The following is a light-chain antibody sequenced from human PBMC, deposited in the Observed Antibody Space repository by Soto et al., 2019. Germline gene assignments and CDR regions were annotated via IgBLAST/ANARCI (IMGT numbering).Light chain of an antibody. J-gene: IGKJ5*01. Sequence: EIVMKQSPATLSVSQGERATLSCRASQSVSSNLAWYQQKPGQAPRLLIYGASTRATGIPARFSGRGSGTEFTLTISSLQSEDFAVYYCQQYNNWPPSIPFGQVTRLAIK. CDR1: QSVSSN. V-gene: IGKV3-15*01. CDR2: GAS. CDR3: QQYNNWPPSIP.